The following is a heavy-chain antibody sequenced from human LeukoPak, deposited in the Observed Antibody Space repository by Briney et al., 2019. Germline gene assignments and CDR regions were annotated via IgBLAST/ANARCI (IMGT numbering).Heavy chain of an antibody. CDR1: GGSFSGYY. J-gene: IGHJ5*02. V-gene: IGHV4-34*01. Sequence: PSETLSLTCAVYGGSFSGYYWSWIRQPPGKGLEWIGEINHSGSINYNPSLKSRVTISVDTSKNQFSLKLSSVTAADTAVYYCARGGGDYGVGNWFDPWGQGTLVTVSS. CDR3: ARGGGDYGVGNWFDP. D-gene: IGHD4-17*01. CDR2: INHSGSI.